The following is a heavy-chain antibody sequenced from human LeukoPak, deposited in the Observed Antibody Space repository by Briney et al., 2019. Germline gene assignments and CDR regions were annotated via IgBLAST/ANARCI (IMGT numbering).Heavy chain of an antibody. J-gene: IGHJ4*02. CDR1: GGSISSTHW. V-gene: IGHV4-4*02. CDR2: IFQSGRT. CDR3: ARENNDYGGKKAFDY. Sequence: SETLSLTCAVSGGSISSTHWWSWVRQPPGKGLEWIGEIFQSGRTNYNPSLKSRVTISVDKSRNQFSLKLSSVTAADTAVYYCARENNDYGGKKAFDYWGQETLVTVSS. D-gene: IGHD4-23*01.